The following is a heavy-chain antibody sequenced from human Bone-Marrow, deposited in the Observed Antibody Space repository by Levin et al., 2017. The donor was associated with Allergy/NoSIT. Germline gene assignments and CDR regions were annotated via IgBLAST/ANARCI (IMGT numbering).Heavy chain of an antibody. CDR1: FFPFLPLS. J-gene: IGHJ4*02. CDR3: ARCSGWYGACYFDY. D-gene: IGHD6-19*01. V-gene: IGHV3-66*01. Sequence: HAGGSLRLSFSSSFFPFLPLSLPFFLPSPLKELEWVSVIYSDGRTYYADSVKDRFTISRDNSENTLYLQMNSLRAEDTAIYYCARCSGWYGACYFDYWGQGTLVTVSS. CDR2: IYSDGRT.